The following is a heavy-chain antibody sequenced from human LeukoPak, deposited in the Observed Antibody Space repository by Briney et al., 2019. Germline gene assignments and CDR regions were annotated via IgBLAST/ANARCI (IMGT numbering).Heavy chain of an antibody. CDR2: ISSSGSTI. V-gene: IGHV3-48*04. D-gene: IGHD1-14*01. J-gene: IGHJ4*02. CDR1: GFTFSSYA. CDR3: ASARNGNGYYFDY. Sequence: GGSLRLSCAASGFTFSSYAMSWVRQAPGKGLEWVSYISSSGSTIYYADSVKGRFTISRDNAKNSLYLQMNSLRAEDTAVYYCASARNGNGYYFDYWGQGTLVTVSS.